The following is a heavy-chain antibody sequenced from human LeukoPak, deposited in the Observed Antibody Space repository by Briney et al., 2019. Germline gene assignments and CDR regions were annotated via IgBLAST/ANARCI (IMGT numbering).Heavy chain of an antibody. CDR3: AIALMRGLVYY. Sequence: GGSLRLSCAASGFTFSDYYMSWIRQAPGKGLEWVSYISSSGSTIYYADSAKGRFTISRDNAKNSLYLQMNSLRAEDTAVYYCAIALMRGLVYYWGQGTLVTVSS. V-gene: IGHV3-11*04. CDR2: ISSSGSTI. CDR1: GFTFSDYY. J-gene: IGHJ4*02. D-gene: IGHD3-22*01.